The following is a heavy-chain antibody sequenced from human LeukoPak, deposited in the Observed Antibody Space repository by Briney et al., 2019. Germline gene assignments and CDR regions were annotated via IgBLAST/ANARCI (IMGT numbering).Heavy chain of an antibody. CDR2: VNPNSGGT. CDR3: ARGGLHYDAFDI. D-gene: IGHD4-11*01. V-gene: IGHV1-2*02. CDR1: GYIFTDYY. Sequence: ASVKVSCKASGYIFTDYYMHWVRQAPGQGLEWMGWVNPNSGGTNYAQKFQGRVTMTRDTSISTAYMELSRLRSDDTAVYYCARGGLHYDAFDIWGQGTMVTVSS. J-gene: IGHJ3*02.